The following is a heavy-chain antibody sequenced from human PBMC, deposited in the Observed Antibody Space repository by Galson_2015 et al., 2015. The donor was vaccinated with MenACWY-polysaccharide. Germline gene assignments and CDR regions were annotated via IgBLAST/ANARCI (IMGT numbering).Heavy chain of an antibody. Sequence: SLRLSCAASGFTFSSYGMHWVRQAPGKGLEWVAVISYDGSNKYYADSVKGRFTISRDNSKNTLYLQMNSLRAEDTAVYYCAKGITGTSVPLSGGYWGQGTLVTVSS. CDR2: ISYDGSNK. D-gene: IGHD1-7*01. CDR1: GFTFSSYG. J-gene: IGHJ4*02. V-gene: IGHV3-30*18. CDR3: AKGITGTSVPLSGGY.